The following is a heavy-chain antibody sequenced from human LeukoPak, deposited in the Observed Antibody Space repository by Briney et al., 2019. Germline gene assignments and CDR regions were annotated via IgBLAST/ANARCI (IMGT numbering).Heavy chain of an antibody. CDR3: AKPRGYYDSSGYPFDY. Sequence: QAGGSLRLSCAASGFTFSSYGMHWVRQAPGKGLEWVAVISYDGSNKYYADSVKGRFTISRDNSENTLYLQMNSLRAEDTAVYYCAKPRGYYDSSGYPFDYWGQGTLVTVSS. CDR1: GFTFSSYG. V-gene: IGHV3-30*18. D-gene: IGHD3-22*01. J-gene: IGHJ4*02. CDR2: ISYDGSNK.